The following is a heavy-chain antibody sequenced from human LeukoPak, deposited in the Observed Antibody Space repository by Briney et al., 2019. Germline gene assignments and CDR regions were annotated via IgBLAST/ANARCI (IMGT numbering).Heavy chain of an antibody. V-gene: IGHV3-23*01. D-gene: IGHD3-22*01. CDR1: GFTFSNYW. CDR2: INHSGGHK. CDR3: AKDDSMTVDHFDY. J-gene: IGHJ4*02. Sequence: GGSLRLSCAASGFTFSNYWMTWVRQAPGKGLEWVSGINHSGGHKYYADSVKGRFTISRDNSKYTLYLQMNSLRAEDTAVYYCAKDDSMTVDHFDYWGQGTLVTVSS.